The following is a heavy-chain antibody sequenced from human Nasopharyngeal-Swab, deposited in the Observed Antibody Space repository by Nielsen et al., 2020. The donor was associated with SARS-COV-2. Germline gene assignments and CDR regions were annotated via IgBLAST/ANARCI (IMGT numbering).Heavy chain of an antibody. J-gene: IGHJ6*02. CDR3: ARHNEQLGSGDYYYYYGMDV. CDR2: IYPGDSDT. CDR1: GYSFTSYW. D-gene: IGHD6-6*01. V-gene: IGHV5-51*01. Sequence: KVSCKGSGYSFTSYWIGWVRQMPGKGLEWMGIIYPGDSDTRYSPSFQGQVTISADKSISTAYLQWSSLKASDTAMYYCARHNEQLGSGDYYYYYGMDVWGQGTTVTVSS.